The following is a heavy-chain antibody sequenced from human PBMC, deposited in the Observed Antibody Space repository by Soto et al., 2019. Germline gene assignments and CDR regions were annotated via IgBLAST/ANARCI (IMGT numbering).Heavy chain of an antibody. V-gene: IGHV3-15*01. Sequence: GGSLRLSCAASGISFSNAWMNWVRQAPGKGLEYIGRIRSKTDGGTTEYAAPVEGRFTVSRDDSKNTLHLQMSGLKTEDTAVYYCTTTRPGTNVFDNWGQGTLVTVSS. CDR2: IRSKTDGGTT. CDR3: TTTRPGTNVFDN. D-gene: IGHD1-1*01. CDR1: GISFSNAW. J-gene: IGHJ3*02.